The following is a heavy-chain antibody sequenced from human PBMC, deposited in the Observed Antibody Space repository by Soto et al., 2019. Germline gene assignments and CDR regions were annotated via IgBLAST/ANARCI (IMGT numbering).Heavy chain of an antibody. CDR3: ARVRGIASYYGMDV. D-gene: IGHD2-15*01. CDR1: GYTFTGYY. CDR2: INPNSGGT. V-gene: IGHV1-2*02. J-gene: IGHJ6*02. Sequence: ASVKVSCKASGYTFTGYYMHWVRQAPGQGLEWMGWINPNSGGTNYAQKFQGRVTMTRDTSISTAYMELSRLRYDDTAVYYCARVRGIASYYGMDVWGQGTTVTVSS.